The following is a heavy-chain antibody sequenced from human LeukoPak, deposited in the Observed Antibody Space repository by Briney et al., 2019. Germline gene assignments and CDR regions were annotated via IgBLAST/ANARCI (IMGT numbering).Heavy chain of an antibody. V-gene: IGHV3-7*03. Sequence: GGSLRLSCEGSAFIFSGHWMNWVRQTPGKGLEWVANIKQDGSEKFYVDSVKGRFTISRDSAKKSLCLQMNSLRTEDTAVYYCARGYYYDSSGYYLDYWGQGTLVTVSS. D-gene: IGHD3-22*01. CDR1: AFIFSGHW. CDR3: ARGYYYDSSGYYLDY. CDR2: IKQDGSEK. J-gene: IGHJ4*02.